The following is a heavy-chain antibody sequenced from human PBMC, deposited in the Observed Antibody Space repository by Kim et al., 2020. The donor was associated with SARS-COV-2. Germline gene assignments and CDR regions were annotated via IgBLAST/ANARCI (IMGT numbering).Heavy chain of an antibody. V-gene: IGHV3-30-3*01. CDR1: GFTFSSYA. CDR3: ARDLGYQLTPSFLFDY. CDR2: ISYDGSNK. Sequence: GGSLRLSCAASGFTFSSYAMHWVRQAPGKGLEWVAVISYDGSNKYYADSVKGRFTISRDNSKNTLYLQMNSLRAEDTAVYYCARDLGYQLTPSFLFDYWGQGTLVTVSS. D-gene: IGHD2-2*01. J-gene: IGHJ4*02.